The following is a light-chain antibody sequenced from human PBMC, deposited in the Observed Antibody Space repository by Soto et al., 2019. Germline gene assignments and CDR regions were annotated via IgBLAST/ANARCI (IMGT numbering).Light chain of an antibody. Sequence: DIMMAQSPDSLAVSLGERATIHCKSSQSVLYSSNRKSYLAWYQQKPGQAPKLLIHSASTLESVVPDRFSGSGSGTDFTLTISSLQAEDVAVYYCQQYYSSPRTFGQGTKVEIK. CDR3: QQYYSSPRT. CDR2: SAS. V-gene: IGKV4-1*01. J-gene: IGKJ1*01. CDR1: QSVLYSSNRKSY.